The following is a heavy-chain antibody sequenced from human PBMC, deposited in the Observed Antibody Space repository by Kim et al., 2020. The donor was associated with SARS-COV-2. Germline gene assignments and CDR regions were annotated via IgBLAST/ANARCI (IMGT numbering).Heavy chain of an antibody. J-gene: IGHJ4*02. CDR3: ARRRWGDSSGALDY. D-gene: IGHD3-22*01. Sequence: SVKVSCKASGGTFSSYTISWVRQAPGQGLEWMGRIIPILGIANYAQKFQGRVTITADKSTSTAYMELSSLRSEDTAVYYCARRRWGDSSGALDYWGQGTLVTVSS. CDR2: IIPILGIA. CDR1: GGTFSSYT. V-gene: IGHV1-69*02.